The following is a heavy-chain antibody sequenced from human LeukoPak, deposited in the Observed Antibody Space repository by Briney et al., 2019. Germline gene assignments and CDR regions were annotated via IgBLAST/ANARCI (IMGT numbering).Heavy chain of an antibody. CDR1: GDSISSGIHY. CDR3: ARASLSDSSAYP. D-gene: IGHD3-22*01. J-gene: IGHJ5*02. V-gene: IGHV4-61*02. CDR2: IYTSGST. Sequence: PSETLSLTCTVSGDSISSGIHYWNWIRQPAGKGLEWIGRIYTSGSTNYNPSLKSRVTISLDTSKNQFSLKLSLVTAADTAVYYCARASLSDSSAYPWGQGTLVTVSS.